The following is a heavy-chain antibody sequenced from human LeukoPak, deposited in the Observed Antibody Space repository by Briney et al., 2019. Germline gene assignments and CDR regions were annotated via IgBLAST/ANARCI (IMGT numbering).Heavy chain of an antibody. V-gene: IGHV4-61*10. CDR1: GGSISSGSYY. CDR3: ATYLFRGDTHYFDY. J-gene: IGHJ4*02. D-gene: IGHD3-10*01. CDR2: IHYSGST. Sequence: ASETLSLTCTVSGGSISSGSYYWSWIRQPAGKGLEWIAYIHYSGSTNYNPSLKSRVTISLDTSKNQLSLKLYSVTAADTAVYYCATYLFRGDTHYFDYWGQGIVVTVSS.